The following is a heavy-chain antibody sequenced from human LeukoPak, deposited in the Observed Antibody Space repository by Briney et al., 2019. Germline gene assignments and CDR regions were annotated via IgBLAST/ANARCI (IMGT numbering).Heavy chain of an antibody. CDR3: ARHKSYSSASAFDY. CDR1: GGSLSRYY. CDR2: IYYSGST. J-gene: IGHJ4*02. Sequence: SETLSLTCTVSGGSLSRYYWSWIRQPPGKGLEWIGYIYYSGSTNYNPSLKSGVTISVDTSKNQFSLKLSSVTAADTAGYYCARHKSYSSASAFDYWGQGTLVTVSS. V-gene: IGHV4-59*08. D-gene: IGHD6-6*01.